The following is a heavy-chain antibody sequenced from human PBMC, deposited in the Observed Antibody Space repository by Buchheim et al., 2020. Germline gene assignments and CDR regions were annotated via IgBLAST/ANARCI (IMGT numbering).Heavy chain of an antibody. D-gene: IGHD5-18*01. J-gene: IGHJ4*02. CDR2: INEDGRET. CDR3: ARDSGYICGYAQY. Sequence: EVQLVESGGGLVQPGGSLRLSCEGSGFTFSSYWMGWVRPAPGKGLEWVANINEDGRETYYVDSVKGRFTISRDNAKNSLDLQMNSVRAEDTAVYYCARDSGYICGYAQYWGQGTL. V-gene: IGHV3-7*03. CDR1: GFTFSSYW.